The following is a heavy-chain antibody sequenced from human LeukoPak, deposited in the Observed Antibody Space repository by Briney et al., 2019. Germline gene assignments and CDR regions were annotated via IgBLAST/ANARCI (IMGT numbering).Heavy chain of an antibody. CDR3: ARHCCSGPAKRVFDI. J-gene: IGHJ3*02. D-gene: IGHD2-15*01. CDR1: GFTFTTYG. V-gene: IGHV3-23*01. Sequence: PGGSLRLSCAASGFTFTTYGMTWVRQAPGKGLEWVSAIGAGGSNKYYADSVKGRFTISRDNSKSTLFLQMNSLRAEDTAVYYCARHCCSGPAKRVFDIWGQGTMVTVSS. CDR2: IGAGGSNK.